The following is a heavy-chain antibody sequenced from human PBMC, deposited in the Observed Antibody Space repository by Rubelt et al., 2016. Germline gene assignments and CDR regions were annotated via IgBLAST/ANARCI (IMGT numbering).Heavy chain of an antibody. Sequence: EVQLVESGGGLVEPGGSLRLSCAASGFTFTNYAMTWVRQAPGKGLDWVSTINPSGSGTNYADHVTDRFTISSANYKNRMNRERNSLGAEDTGVYYCAKRIDYSQNSAYFDYWGPGTLFTVSS. CDR2: INPSGSGT. D-gene: IGHD5-12*01. V-gene: IGHV3-23*04. J-gene: IGHJ4*02. CDR1: GFTFTNYA. CDR3: AKRIDYSQNSAYFDY.